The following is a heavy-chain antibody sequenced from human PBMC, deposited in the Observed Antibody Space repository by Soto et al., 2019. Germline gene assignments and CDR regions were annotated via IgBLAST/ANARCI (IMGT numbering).Heavy chain of an antibody. Sequence: ASVKVSCKASGYTFTSYDINWVRQATGQGLEWMGWMNPNSGNTGYAQKFRGRVTMTRNTSISTAYMELSSLRSEDTAVYYCAREGRYCSSTSCYLFHYYYHGMDVWGQGTTVTVSS. V-gene: IGHV1-8*01. D-gene: IGHD2-2*01. J-gene: IGHJ6*02. CDR1: GYTFTSYD. CDR3: AREGRYCSSTSCYLFHYYYHGMDV. CDR2: MNPNSGNT.